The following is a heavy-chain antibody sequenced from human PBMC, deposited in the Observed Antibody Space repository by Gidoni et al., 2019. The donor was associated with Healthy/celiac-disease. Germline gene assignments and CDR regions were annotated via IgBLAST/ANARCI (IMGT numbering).Heavy chain of an antibody. D-gene: IGHD3-9*01. Sequence: EVQLVESGGGLVQPGGSLRLSCAASVFTFSTYWMSWVRQAPGKGLEWVANIKQDGSEKYYVDSVKGRFTISRDNAKNSLYLQMNSLRAEDTAVYYCASSPTAYYDILTGYYSLYYWGQGTLVTVSS. CDR3: ASSPTAYYDILTGYYSLYY. CDR1: VFTFSTYW. J-gene: IGHJ4*02. V-gene: IGHV3-7*01. CDR2: IKQDGSEK.